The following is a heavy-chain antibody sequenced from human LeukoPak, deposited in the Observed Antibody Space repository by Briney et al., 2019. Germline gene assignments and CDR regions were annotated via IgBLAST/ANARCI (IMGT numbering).Heavy chain of an antibody. J-gene: IGHJ5*02. V-gene: IGHV5-51*01. D-gene: IGHD3-3*01. CDR3: ARLGNSSLRFLEWLFHNWFDP. CDR2: SYPGDSDT. Sequence: GESLKISCKGSGYSFTSYWIGWVRQMPGKGLEWMGISYPGDSDTRYSPSFQGQVTISADKSISTAYLQWSSLKASDTAMYYCARLGNSSLRFLEWLFHNWFDPWGQGTLVTVSS. CDR1: GYSFTSYW.